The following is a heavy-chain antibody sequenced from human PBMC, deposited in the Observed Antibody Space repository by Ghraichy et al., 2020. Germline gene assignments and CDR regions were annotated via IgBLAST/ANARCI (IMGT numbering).Heavy chain of an antibody. J-gene: IGHJ4*02. CDR1: GETFSGYY. D-gene: IGHD2-2*01. CDR2: INDSGSA. CDR3: ARRTSTIDY. V-gene: IGHV4-34*01. Sequence: SETLSLTCAVYGETFSGYYWTWIRQPPGKGLEWIGEINDSGSANYNPSHARRVTISADTSKNQFSLNLNSVTAADMAVYYCARRTSTIDYWGQGTLVTVSS.